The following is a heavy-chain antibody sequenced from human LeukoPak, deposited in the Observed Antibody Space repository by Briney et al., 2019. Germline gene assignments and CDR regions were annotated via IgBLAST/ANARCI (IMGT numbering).Heavy chain of an antibody. V-gene: IGHV5-51*01. Sequence: GVSLQISSQGSGYGFTSYWIGRVRPMPGKGLEWMGIIYPGDSDTRYSPSFQGQVTISADKSISTAYLQWSSLKASDTAMYYCARRGQQLVYDYWGQGTLVTVSS. J-gene: IGHJ4*02. CDR3: ARRGQQLVYDY. D-gene: IGHD6-13*01. CDR2: IYPGDSDT. CDR1: GYGFTSYW.